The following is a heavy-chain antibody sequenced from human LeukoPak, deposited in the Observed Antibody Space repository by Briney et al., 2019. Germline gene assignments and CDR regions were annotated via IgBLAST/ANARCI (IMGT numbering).Heavy chain of an antibody. Sequence: GASVKVSCKASGYIFTGYYMHWVRQAPGQGLEWMGWINPNSGGTNYAQKFQGWVTMTRDTSISTAYMELSRLRSDDTAVYYCARGWSIAAAGVDYWGQGTLVTVSS. D-gene: IGHD6-13*01. J-gene: IGHJ4*02. CDR2: INPNSGGT. CDR1: GYIFTGYY. CDR3: ARGWSIAAAGVDY. V-gene: IGHV1-2*04.